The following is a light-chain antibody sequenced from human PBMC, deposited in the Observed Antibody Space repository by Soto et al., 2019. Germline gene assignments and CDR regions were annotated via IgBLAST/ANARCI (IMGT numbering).Light chain of an antibody. V-gene: IGLV4-69*01. Sequence: QLVLTQSPSASASLGASVKLTCTLSSGHSSYAIAWHQQQPEKGPRYLMKLDSDGSHTKGDAIPDRFSGSSSGAERYLTISSLPSEDEAYYYCQTWGTVIQVVFGGGTKLTVL. CDR1: SGHSSYA. CDR2: LDSDGSH. CDR3: QTWGTVIQVV. J-gene: IGLJ2*01.